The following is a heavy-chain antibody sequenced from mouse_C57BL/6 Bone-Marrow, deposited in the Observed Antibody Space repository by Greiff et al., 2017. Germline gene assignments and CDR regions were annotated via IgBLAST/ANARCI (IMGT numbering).Heavy chain of an antibody. Sequence: EVQLVESGGDLVKPGASLKLSCAASGFTFSSYGMSWVRQTPDKRLEWVATISSGGSYTYYPDSVKGRFTISRDNAKNTPYLQMSSLKSEDTAMYYCARPSLYYDYRWFAYWGQGTLVTVSA. CDR3: ARPSLYYDYRWFAY. D-gene: IGHD2-4*01. J-gene: IGHJ3*01. V-gene: IGHV5-6*01. CDR1: GFTFSSYG. CDR2: ISSGGSYT.